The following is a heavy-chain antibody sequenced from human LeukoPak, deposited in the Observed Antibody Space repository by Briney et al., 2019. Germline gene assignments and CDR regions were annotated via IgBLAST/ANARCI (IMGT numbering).Heavy chain of an antibody. CDR3: AXGLXYYGSGSYAGGY. Sequence: ASVTVSCKASGYTFTGYYMHWVRQAPGQGLEWVGWINPNSGGTNYAQKFQGRVTMTRDTAISTAYMELRRLRCEDTAVHYCAXGLXYYGSGSYAGGYWGQGTLVTVSS. CDR2: INPNSGGT. V-gene: IGHV1-2*02. CDR1: GYTFTGYY. D-gene: IGHD3-10*01. J-gene: IGHJ4*02.